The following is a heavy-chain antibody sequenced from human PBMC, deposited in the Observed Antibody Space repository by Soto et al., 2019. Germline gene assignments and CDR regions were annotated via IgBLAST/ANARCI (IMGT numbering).Heavy chain of an antibody. D-gene: IGHD6-13*01. CDR1: GFTFSSYW. V-gene: IGHV3-74*01. J-gene: IGHJ4*02. CDR3: AKVSQKTYYRSSWYRYYFDY. CDR2: INSDGSST. Sequence: GGSLRLSCAASGFTFSSYWMHWVRQAPGKGLVWVSRINSDGSSTSYADSVKGRFTISRDNAKNTVYMQMNSLRAEDTAVYYCAKVSQKTYYRSSWYRYYFDYWGQGTLVTVSS.